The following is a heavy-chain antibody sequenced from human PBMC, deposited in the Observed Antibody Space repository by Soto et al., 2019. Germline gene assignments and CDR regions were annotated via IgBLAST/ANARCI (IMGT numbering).Heavy chain of an antibody. J-gene: IGHJ6*02. CDR3: ARGYSMDV. V-gene: IGHV3-23*01. CDR1: GFTFTTYA. D-gene: IGHD3-16*01. Sequence: GGSLRLSXAASGFTFTTYAMSWVRQAPGKGLEWVSSLRTTGSPTYYADSVKGRFTISRDNSKNTLYLQMNGLRVEDAAIYYCARGYSMDVWGQGTTVTVSS. CDR2: LRTTGSPT.